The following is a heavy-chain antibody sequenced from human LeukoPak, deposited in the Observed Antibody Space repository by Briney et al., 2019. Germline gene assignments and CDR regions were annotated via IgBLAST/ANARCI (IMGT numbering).Heavy chain of an antibody. CDR1: GYSFTSYW. D-gene: IGHD1-1*01. J-gene: IGHJ6*02. V-gene: IGHV5-51*01. CDR3: ARQTIRWNDNYYYYGMDV. Sequence: GESLKISCKGSGYSFTSYWIGWVRQMPGKGLEWMGIIYPGESETRYSPSFQGQVTISADKSISTAYLQWSSLKASDTAMYYCARQTIRWNDNYYYYGMDVWGQGTTVTVSS. CDR2: IYPGESET.